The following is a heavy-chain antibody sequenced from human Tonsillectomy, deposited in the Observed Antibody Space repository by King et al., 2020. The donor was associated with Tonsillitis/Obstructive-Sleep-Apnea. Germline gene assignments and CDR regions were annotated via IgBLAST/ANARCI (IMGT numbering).Heavy chain of an antibody. CDR1: GGSFSDYH. J-gene: IGHJ4*02. D-gene: IGHD4-17*01. CDR2: INHSGRT. V-gene: IGHV4-34*01. CDR3: ARGYGDYGVFDY. Sequence: VQLQQWGAGLLKPLETLSLTCAVYGGSFSDYHWSWIRQPPGKGLEWIGEINHSGRTNYNPSLKSRVSISVDMSKKQFFLKLTSVTAADTAVYYCARGYGDYGVFDYWGQGALVTVSS.